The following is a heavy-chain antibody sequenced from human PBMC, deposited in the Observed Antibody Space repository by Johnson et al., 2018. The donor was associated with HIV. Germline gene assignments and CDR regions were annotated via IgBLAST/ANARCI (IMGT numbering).Heavy chain of an antibody. CDR1: GFTFSSYG. CDR3: ARDRRQQLVPGGAFDI. D-gene: IGHD6-13*01. CDR2: IRYDGSNK. Sequence: QVQLVESGGGVVQPGGSLRLSCAASGFTFSSYGMHWVRQAPGKGLEWVAFIRYDGSNKYYADSVKGRFTISRDNAKNSLYLQMNSLRAEDTAVYYCARDRRQQLVPGGAFDIWGQGTMVTVSS. J-gene: IGHJ3*02. V-gene: IGHV3-30*02.